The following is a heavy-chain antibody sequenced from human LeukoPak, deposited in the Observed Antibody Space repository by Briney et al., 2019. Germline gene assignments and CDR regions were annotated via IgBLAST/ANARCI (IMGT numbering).Heavy chain of an antibody. J-gene: IGHJ4*02. CDR1: GFTFSSYA. Sequence: GGSLRLSCAASGFTFSSYAMSWVRQAPGKGLEWVSAISGSGGSTYYADSVKGRSTISRGNSKNTLYLQMNSLRAEGTAVYYCAKEDSGSDGPYFDYWGQGTLVTVSS. V-gene: IGHV3-23*01. CDR2: ISGSGGST. D-gene: IGHD1-26*01. CDR3: AKEDSGSDGPYFDY.